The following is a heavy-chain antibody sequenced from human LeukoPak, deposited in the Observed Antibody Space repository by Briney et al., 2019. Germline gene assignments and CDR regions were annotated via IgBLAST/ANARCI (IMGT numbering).Heavy chain of an antibody. D-gene: IGHD5-24*01. CDR2: IIPILGIA. CDR3: VGGLKEMATISDY. CDR1: GGTFSSYA. J-gene: IGHJ4*02. V-gene: IGHV1-69*04. Sequence: ASVKVSCKASGGTFSSYAISWVRQAPGQGLEWMGRIIPILGIANYAQKFQGRVTITADKSTSTAYMELSSLRSEDTAVYYCVGGLKEMATISDYWGQGTLVAVSS.